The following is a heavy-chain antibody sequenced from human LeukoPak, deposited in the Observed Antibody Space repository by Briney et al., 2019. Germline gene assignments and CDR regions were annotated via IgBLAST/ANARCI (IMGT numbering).Heavy chain of an antibody. V-gene: IGHV3-23*01. D-gene: IGHD1-26*01. CDR3: ARSMTPAGCWEY. CDR2: ISGSGGST. CDR1: GFTFSSYA. J-gene: IGHJ4*02. Sequence: PGGSLRLSCAASGFTFSSYAMSWVRQAPGKGLEWVSAISGSGGSTYYADSVKGRFTISRDNSKNTLYLQMNSLRAEDTAVYYCARSMTPAGCWEYWGQGTLVTVSS.